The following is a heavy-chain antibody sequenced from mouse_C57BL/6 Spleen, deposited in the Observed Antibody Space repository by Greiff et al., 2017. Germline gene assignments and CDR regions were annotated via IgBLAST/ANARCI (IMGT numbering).Heavy chain of an antibody. CDR1: GFTFSSYT. Sequence: EVMLVESGGGLVKPGGSLKLSCAASGFTFSSYTMSWVRQTPEKRLEWVATISGGGGNTYYPDSVKGRFTISSDNAKNTLYLQMSSLRSEDTALYYCARHDDYAMDYWGQGTSVTVSS. CDR2: ISGGGGNT. J-gene: IGHJ4*01. V-gene: IGHV5-9*01. CDR3: ARHDDYAMDY.